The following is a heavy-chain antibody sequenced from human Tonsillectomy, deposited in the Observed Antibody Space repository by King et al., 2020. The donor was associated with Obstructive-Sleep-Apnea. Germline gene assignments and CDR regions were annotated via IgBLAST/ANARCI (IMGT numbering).Heavy chain of an antibody. D-gene: IGHD1-26*01. J-gene: IGHJ1*01. CDR3: ARDMGRTYSGSYPMFFQH. Sequence: VQLVQSGAEVKKPGSSVKVSCKASGGTFSKYAISWVRQAPGQGLEWMGGIIPISGTANYTQKFQGRVTITADESTSTAYMELSSLRSEDTAMYYCARDMGRTYSGSYPMFFQHWGQGTLVTVSS. CDR1: GGTFSKYA. CDR2: IIPISGTA. V-gene: IGHV1-69*01.